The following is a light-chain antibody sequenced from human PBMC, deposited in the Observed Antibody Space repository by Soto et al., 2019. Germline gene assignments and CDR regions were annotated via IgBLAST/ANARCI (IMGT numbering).Light chain of an antibody. CDR1: QIISRW. Sequence: DIQMTQSPSTLSASVGDIVTITCRASQIISRWLAWYQQRPGKAPKLLIYDASSLESGVPSRFSGSGSGTEFTLTVSSLQPDDFATYYCQQYSTYSRTFGQGTKVEIK. J-gene: IGKJ1*01. CDR3: QQYSTYSRT. CDR2: DAS. V-gene: IGKV1-5*01.